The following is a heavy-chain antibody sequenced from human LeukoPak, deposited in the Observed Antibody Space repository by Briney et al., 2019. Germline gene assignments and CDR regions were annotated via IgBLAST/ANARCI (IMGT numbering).Heavy chain of an antibody. CDR1: GGSFSGYY. CDR2: INHSGST. J-gene: IGHJ5*02. D-gene: IGHD3-3*01. V-gene: IGHV4-34*01. Sequence: PSETLSLTCAVYGGSFSGYYWSWIRQPPGKGLEWIGEINHSGSTNYNPSLKSRVTISVDTSKNQFSLKLSSVTAADTAVYYCARGPRITIFGVVITRFDPWGQGTLVTVSS. CDR3: ARGPRITIFGVVITRFDP.